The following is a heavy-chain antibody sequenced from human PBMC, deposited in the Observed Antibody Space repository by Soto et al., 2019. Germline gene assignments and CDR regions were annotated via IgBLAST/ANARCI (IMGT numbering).Heavy chain of an antibody. CDR3: VGGQYYFDY. CDR2: IPNDGSNT. Sequence: QVQLVESGGGVVQPGRSLRLSCAASGFPLIPIAMTWVREGQGRGLEWVAVIPNDGSNTYFADSVKGRFTISRDNAKNMLYLQMNSLRPEDTALYYCVGGQYYFDYRGQGTLVTVSS. CDR1: GFPLIPIA. J-gene: IGHJ4*02. D-gene: IGHD3-10*01. V-gene: IGHV3-30*03.